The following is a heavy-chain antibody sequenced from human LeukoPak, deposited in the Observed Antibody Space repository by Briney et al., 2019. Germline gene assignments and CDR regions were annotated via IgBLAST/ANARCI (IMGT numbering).Heavy chain of an antibody. J-gene: IGHJ4*02. CDR3: VKDRTTVTLFDY. D-gene: IGHD4-17*01. CDR1: GFTFNSYW. CDR2: IKTDGSFS. Sequence: GGSLRLSCAASGFTFNSYWMHWVRRAPGKGLVWVSRIKTDGSFSDYADAVKGRFTISRDNAKNTLYLQMNSLRAEDSAVYYCVKDRTTVTLFDYWGQGALVTVSS. V-gene: IGHV3-74*01.